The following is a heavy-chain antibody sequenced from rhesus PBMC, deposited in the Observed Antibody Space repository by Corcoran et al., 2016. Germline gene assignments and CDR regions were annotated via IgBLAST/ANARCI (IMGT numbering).Heavy chain of an antibody. CDR1: AGSIISSS. Sequence: QVQLQESGPGLVKPSETLSLTCAVSAGSIISSSWSWIRQAPGKGVEWIGRIDSSGSTYYNPSLKSRVTLSLDTSKNQFSLKLSAVTVADTAVYYCARFFNDYGSNFDYWGQGVLVTVSS. CDR3: ARFFNDYGSNFDY. J-gene: IGHJ4*01. D-gene: IGHD4-29*01. V-gene: IGHV4S11*01. CDR2: IDSSGST.